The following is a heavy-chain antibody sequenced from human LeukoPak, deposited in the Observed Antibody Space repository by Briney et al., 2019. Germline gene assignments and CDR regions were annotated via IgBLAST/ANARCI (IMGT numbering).Heavy chain of an antibody. Sequence: ASVKVSCKASGYTFTGYYMHWVRQAPEQGLEWMGWINPNSGGTNYAQKFQGRVTMTRDTSISTAYMELSRLRSDGTAVYYCARGQDYYGSGTYYYYYYGMDVWGQGTTVTVSS. CDR1: GYTFTGYY. CDR3: ARGQDYYGSGTYYYYYYGMDV. J-gene: IGHJ6*02. V-gene: IGHV1-2*02. CDR2: INPNSGGT. D-gene: IGHD3-10*01.